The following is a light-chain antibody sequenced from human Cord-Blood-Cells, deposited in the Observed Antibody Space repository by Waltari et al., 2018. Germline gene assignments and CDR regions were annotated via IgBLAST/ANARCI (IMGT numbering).Light chain of an antibody. J-gene: IGKJ1*01. CDR3: QQYYSTPRT. Sequence: DIVMTQSPDSLAVSLGERATINCKSSQSVLYSSNNKNYLAWYQQKPGQAPKLLIYWASTRESWVPYRFNGRVSVTHFTLTISSLEANDVAVYYYQQYYSTPRTFGQGTKVEIK. CDR1: QSVLYSSNNKNY. V-gene: IGKV4-1*01. CDR2: WAS.